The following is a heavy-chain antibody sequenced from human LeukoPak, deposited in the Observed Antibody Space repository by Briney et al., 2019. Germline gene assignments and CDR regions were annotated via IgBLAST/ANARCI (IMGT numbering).Heavy chain of an antibody. D-gene: IGHD2-21*01. CDR2: IYSSGSI. Sequence: SETLSLTCTVSGGSISSYYWSWIRQPAGKGLEWIGRIYSSGSINYNPSLKSRVTMSVDTSKNQFSLNLTFMPAADSAVYYCARSSLVARWFDPWGQGTLVTVSS. J-gene: IGHJ5*02. CDR1: GGSISSYY. CDR3: ARSSLVARWFDP. V-gene: IGHV4-4*07.